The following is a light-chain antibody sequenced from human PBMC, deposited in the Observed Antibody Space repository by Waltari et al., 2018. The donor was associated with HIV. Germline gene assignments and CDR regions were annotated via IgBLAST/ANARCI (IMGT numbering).Light chain of an antibody. Sequence: DIQLAQSPSNLSASVGDWITITCRSSQTINTWLAWYHKKTGGAPQLLVYKASTLENGVPSRFSGSGSGTEFTLTISRLQPDDVGFYYCQQYSSYWTFGQGTKVQVK. CDR3: QQYSSYWT. CDR2: KAS. CDR1: QTINTW. J-gene: IGKJ1*01. V-gene: IGKV1-5*03.